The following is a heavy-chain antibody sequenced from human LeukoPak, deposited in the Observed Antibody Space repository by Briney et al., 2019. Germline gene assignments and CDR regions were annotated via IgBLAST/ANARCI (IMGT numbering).Heavy chain of an antibody. Sequence: SETLSLTCTVSGGSISSDSYYWSWIRQPAGKGLEWIGRIYTSGSTNYNPSLKSRVTISVDTSKNQFSLQLSSVTAADTAVYYCARECYDSSLDAFDIWGQGTMVTVSS. CDR2: IYTSGST. J-gene: IGHJ3*02. V-gene: IGHV4-61*02. CDR3: ARECYDSSLDAFDI. CDR1: GGSISSDSYY. D-gene: IGHD3-22*01.